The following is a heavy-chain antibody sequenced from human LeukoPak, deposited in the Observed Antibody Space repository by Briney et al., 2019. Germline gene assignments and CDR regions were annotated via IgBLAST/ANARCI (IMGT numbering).Heavy chain of an antibody. D-gene: IGHD1-26*01. Sequence: GGSPRLSCAASGFTFSSHEVDWVRQAPGKGLEWVSHISSSGSTTHYSDSVKGRFTISRDNAKNSLYLQMNSLRADDTAVYYCAHLVGATPYWGQGTLVTVSS. CDR2: ISSSGSTT. CDR1: GFTFSSHE. J-gene: IGHJ4*02. CDR3: AHLVGATPY. V-gene: IGHV3-48*03.